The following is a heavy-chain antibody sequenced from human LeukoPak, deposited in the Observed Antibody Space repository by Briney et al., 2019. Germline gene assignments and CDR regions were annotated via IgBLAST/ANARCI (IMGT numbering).Heavy chain of an antibody. D-gene: IGHD1-26*01. CDR2: IRYDGSNK. V-gene: IGHV3-30*02. CDR1: GFTFSSYG. CDR3: ATQGEIL. Sequence: GGSLRLSCAASGFTFSSYGMHWVRQAPGKGLEWVAFIRYDGSNKYYADSVKGRFTISRDNAKNSLYLQMNSLRAEDTAVYYCATQGEILWGQGTLVTVSS. J-gene: IGHJ4*02.